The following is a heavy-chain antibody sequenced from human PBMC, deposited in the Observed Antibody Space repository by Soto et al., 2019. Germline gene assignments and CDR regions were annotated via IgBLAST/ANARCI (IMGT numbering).Heavy chain of an antibody. CDR1: GGTFSSYA. V-gene: IGHV1-69*13. CDR3: ASPMSDYETTNAFDI. J-gene: IGHJ3*02. CDR2: IIPIFGTA. Sequence: SVKVSCKASGGTFSSYAISWVRQAPGQGLEWMGGIIPIFGTANYAQKFQGRVTITADESTSTAYMELSSLRSEDTAVYYCASPMSDYETTNAFDIWGQATMVTVSS. D-gene: IGHD3-22*01.